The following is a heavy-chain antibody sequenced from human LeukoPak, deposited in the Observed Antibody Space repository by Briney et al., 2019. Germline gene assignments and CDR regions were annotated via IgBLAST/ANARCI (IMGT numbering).Heavy chain of an antibody. D-gene: IGHD6-19*01. CDR2: IIPIFGTA. Sequence: SVKVSCKASGGTFSSYAISWVRQAPGQGLEWMGGIIPIFGTANYAQKFQGRVTITADKSTSTAYMELSILRSEDTAVYYCAREAVRIAVAAAFSRGREYYFDYWGQGTLVTVSS. CDR3: AREAVRIAVAAAFSRGREYYFDY. J-gene: IGHJ4*02. V-gene: IGHV1-69*06. CDR1: GGTFSSYA.